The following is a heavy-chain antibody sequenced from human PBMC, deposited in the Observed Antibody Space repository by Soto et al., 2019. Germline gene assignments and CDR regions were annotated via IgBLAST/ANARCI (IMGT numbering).Heavy chain of an antibody. CDR1: GFTFSSYG. V-gene: IGHV3-33*01. Sequence: VGSLRLSCAASGFTFSSYGMHWVRQAPGKGLEWVAVIWYDGSNKYYADSVKGRFTISRDNSKNTLYLQMNSLRAEDTAVYYCARFGRANRYYFDYWGQGTLVTVSS. CDR3: ARFGRANRYYFDY. D-gene: IGHD3-10*01. CDR2: IWYDGSNK. J-gene: IGHJ4*02.